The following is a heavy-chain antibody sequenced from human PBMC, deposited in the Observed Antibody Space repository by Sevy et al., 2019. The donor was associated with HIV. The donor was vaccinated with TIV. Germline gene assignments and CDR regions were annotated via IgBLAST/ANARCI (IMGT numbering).Heavy chain of an antibody. CDR2: IYYNGAT. Sequence: SETLSLTCSVSGGSISNGDYYWAWIRLPPGKGLEWIGSIYYNGATYYNPSLKSRVTVSVDMSKNQFALRLSSVTAAEPAIYYCARHRAHHDYADPWGQGTLVTVSS. CDR3: ARHRAHHDYADP. CDR1: GGSISNGDYY. V-gene: IGHV4-39*01. D-gene: IGHD4-17*01. J-gene: IGHJ5*02.